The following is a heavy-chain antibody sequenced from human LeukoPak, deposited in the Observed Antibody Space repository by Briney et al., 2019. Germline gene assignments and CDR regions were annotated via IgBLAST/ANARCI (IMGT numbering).Heavy chain of an antibody. CDR1: GYSFTSYW. Sequence: GESLQISCKGSGYSFTSYWIGWVRQMHGKGLERMGSSCPGDSDTRYSPSFQGQVTISADKSISTAYLQWSSLKASDTVFFYKQKTAYDILTGYQDYFDYWGQGTLVTVSS. D-gene: IGHD3-9*01. CDR2: SCPGDSDT. V-gene: IGHV5-51*01. J-gene: IGHJ4*02. CDR3: QKTAYDILTGYQDYFDY.